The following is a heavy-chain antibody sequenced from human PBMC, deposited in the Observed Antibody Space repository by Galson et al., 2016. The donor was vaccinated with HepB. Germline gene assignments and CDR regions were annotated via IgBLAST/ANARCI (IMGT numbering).Heavy chain of an antibody. CDR2: LSPDGTDT. D-gene: IGHD3-3*01. V-gene: IGHV3-7*01. CDR3: ARVEYTDEGIND. CDR1: GSTFTADW. J-gene: IGHJ6*02. Sequence: SLGSSFAPSGSTFTADWMTWVRRAPGRGLEWVSHLSPDGTDTDYAGSVKGRFTISRDNPNNSVFLQMSSLRAGGKALYYCARVEYTDEGINDWGQGTTVTVSS.